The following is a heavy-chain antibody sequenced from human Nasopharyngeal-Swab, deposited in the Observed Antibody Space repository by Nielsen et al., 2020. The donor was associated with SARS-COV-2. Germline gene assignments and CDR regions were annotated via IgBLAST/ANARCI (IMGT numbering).Heavy chain of an antibody. CDR1: GFTLSDFG. Sequence: GGSLRLSCAASGFTLSDFGMHWVRQAPGKGLEWAAAISYDGNTKYYADSAKGRFTISRDSAKNALYLEMNSLRAEDTAVYYCARVPSIAVAGTLLPYYYYYMDVWGKGTTVTVSS. CDR3: ARVPSIAVAGTLLPYYYYYMDV. CDR2: ISYDGNTK. V-gene: IGHV3-30*03. J-gene: IGHJ6*03. D-gene: IGHD6-19*01.